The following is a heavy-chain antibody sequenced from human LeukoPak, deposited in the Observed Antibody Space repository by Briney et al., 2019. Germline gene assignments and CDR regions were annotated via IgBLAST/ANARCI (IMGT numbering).Heavy chain of an antibody. CDR1: GYTFTSYG. Sequence: ASVKVSCKASGYTFTSYGISWVRQAPGQGLEWMGWISAYNGNTNYAQKLQGRVTMTTDPSTSTAYMELRRLRSDDTAVYYCARDFPYSSGLNWFDPWGQGTLVTVSS. J-gene: IGHJ5*02. CDR3: ARDFPYSSGLNWFDP. D-gene: IGHD6-19*01. CDR2: ISAYNGNT. V-gene: IGHV1-18*01.